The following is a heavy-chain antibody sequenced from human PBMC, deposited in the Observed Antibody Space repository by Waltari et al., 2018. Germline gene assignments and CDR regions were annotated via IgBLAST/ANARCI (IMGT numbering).Heavy chain of an antibody. CDR1: GGPISSGSYY. CDR3: ATGGEQPPYYFDY. Sequence: QVQLQESGPGMVKPSQTLSLTCTVSGGPISSGSYYWSWIRQPAGKGLEWIGRIYTSGSTNYNPSLKSRVTISVDTSKTQFSLKLSSVTAADTAVYYCATGGEQPPYYFDYWGQGTLVTVSS. J-gene: IGHJ4*02. CDR2: IYTSGST. D-gene: IGHD3-16*01. V-gene: IGHV4-61*02.